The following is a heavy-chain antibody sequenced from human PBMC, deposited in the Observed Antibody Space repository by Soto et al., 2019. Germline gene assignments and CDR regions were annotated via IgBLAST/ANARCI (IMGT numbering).Heavy chain of an antibody. Sequence: SETLSLTCTVSDGSISSYYLSWIRQPPGKGLEWIGYIYYSESTNYNPSLKSRVTISVDTSKNQFSLKLSSVTAADTAVYYCAGRYYDFWSGFKFDYWGQGTLVTVSS. CDR3: AGRYYDFWSGFKFDY. CDR1: DGSISSYY. V-gene: IGHV4-59*01. J-gene: IGHJ4*02. D-gene: IGHD3-3*01. CDR2: IYYSEST.